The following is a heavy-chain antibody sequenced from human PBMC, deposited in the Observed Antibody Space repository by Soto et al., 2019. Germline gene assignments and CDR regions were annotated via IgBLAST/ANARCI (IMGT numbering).Heavy chain of an antibody. Sequence: ASVKVSCKASGYTFTSYAMHWVRQAPGQRLEWMGWINAGNGHTKYSQNFQGRVTITRDTSASTAYMELGSLRSEDTAVYYCARDRVDYGDYLYYYYYMDVWGKGTTVTVS. CDR2: INAGNGHT. CDR1: GYTFTSYA. J-gene: IGHJ6*03. D-gene: IGHD4-17*01. CDR3: ARDRVDYGDYLYYYYYMDV. V-gene: IGHV1-3*01.